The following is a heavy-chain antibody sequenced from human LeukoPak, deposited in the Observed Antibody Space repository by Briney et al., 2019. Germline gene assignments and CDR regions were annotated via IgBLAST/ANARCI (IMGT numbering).Heavy chain of an antibody. CDR3: ARDHRYYYDSSGRNEY. D-gene: IGHD3-22*01. CDR1: GFTVSSNY. J-gene: IGHJ4*02. V-gene: IGHV3-66*01. CDR2: IYSAGST. Sequence: GGSLRLSCAASGFTVSSNYMSWVCQPPGKGLGWVSVIYSAGSTFYADSVRGRFTISRDNSKNTVYLQMNSLRVEDTAGYYCARDHRYYYDSSGRNEYSGQGAPVTVSS.